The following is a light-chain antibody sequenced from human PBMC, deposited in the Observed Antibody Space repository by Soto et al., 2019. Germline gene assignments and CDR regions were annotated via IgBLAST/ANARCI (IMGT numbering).Light chain of an antibody. V-gene: IGKV1-9*01. CDR1: QGISSF. J-gene: IGKJ4*01. CDR3: QQVNSYTLT. Sequence: DIQLTQSPSFLSASIGDRVTITCRASQGISSFLAWYQQKPGKAPKLLISAASTLQSGVPSRFSGSASGTEFTLTISSLQPEDFATYYCQQVNSYTLTFGGGNKVEIK. CDR2: AAS.